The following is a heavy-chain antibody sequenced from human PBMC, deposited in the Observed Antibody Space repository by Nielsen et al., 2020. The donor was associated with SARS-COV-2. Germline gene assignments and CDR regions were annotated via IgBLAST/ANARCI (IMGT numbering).Heavy chain of an antibody. D-gene: IGHD3-22*01. CDR1: GFTFSSYA. V-gene: IGHV3-23*01. CDR3: AKEDYDSSGYYRLAYFDY. J-gene: IGHJ4*02. CDR2: ISGSGGST. Sequence: GESLKISCAASGFTFSSYAMSWVRQAPGKGLEWVSAISGSGGSTYYADSVKGRFTISRDNSKNTLYLQMNSLRAEDTAVYYCAKEDYDSSGYYRLAYFDYWGQGTLVTVSS.